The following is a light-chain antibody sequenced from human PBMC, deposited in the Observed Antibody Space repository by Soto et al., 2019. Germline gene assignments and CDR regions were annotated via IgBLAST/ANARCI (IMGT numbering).Light chain of an antibody. Sequence: QSALAQPASVSGSPGQSITISCTGASGYVGTYSLVSWYQQHPGKAPKVVIYEGHKRPSGVPDRFSGSKSGNTASLTISGLQAEDEADYYCCSYTGTSSWVFGGGTKLTVL. J-gene: IGLJ3*02. CDR3: CSYTGTSSWV. V-gene: IGLV2-23*01. CDR1: SGYVGTYSL. CDR2: EGH.